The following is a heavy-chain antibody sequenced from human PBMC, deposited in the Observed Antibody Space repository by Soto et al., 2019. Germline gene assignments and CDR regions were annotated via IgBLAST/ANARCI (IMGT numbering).Heavy chain of an antibody. V-gene: IGHV4-34*01. CDR1: GGSFSGYY. CDR3: ARHNGGITMVRGVIRDYYYYGMDV. D-gene: IGHD3-10*01. J-gene: IGHJ6*02. CDR2: INHSGST. Sequence: SETLSLTCAVYGGSFSGYYWSWIRQPPGKGLEWIGEINHSGSTNYNPSLKSRVTISVDTSKNQFSLKLSSVTAADTAVYYCARHNGGITMVRGVIRDYYYYGMDVWGQGTTVTVSS.